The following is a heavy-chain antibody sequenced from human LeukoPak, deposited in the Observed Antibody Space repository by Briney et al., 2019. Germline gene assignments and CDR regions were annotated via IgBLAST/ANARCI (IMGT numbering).Heavy chain of an antibody. V-gene: IGHV3-23*01. D-gene: IGHD2-2*01. CDR1: GFTFSSYA. J-gene: IGHJ4*02. CDR2: ISGSGGST. Sequence: GGSLRLSCAASGFTFSSYAMSWVRQAPGKGLEWVSAISGSGGSTYYADSVKGRFTISRDNSKNTLYLQMNSLRAEDTAVYYCAREEAYCSSTSCYSLFDYWGQGTLVTVSS. CDR3: AREEAYCSSTSCYSLFDY.